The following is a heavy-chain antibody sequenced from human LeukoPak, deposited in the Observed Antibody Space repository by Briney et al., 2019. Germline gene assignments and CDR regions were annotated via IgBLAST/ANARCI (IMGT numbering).Heavy chain of an antibody. CDR2: INPNSGGT. V-gene: IGHV1-2*02. CDR3: ARDVGYYDSTGYFYVYFDY. Sequence: ASVKVSCKASGYTFTAYYIHWVRQAPGQGLEWMGWINPNSGGTNYAQKFQGRVTLTRDTSISSAFMELNRLKSDDTAVYYCARDVGYYDSTGYFYVYFDYWGQGTLVTVSS. J-gene: IGHJ4*02. D-gene: IGHD3-22*01. CDR1: GYTFTAYY.